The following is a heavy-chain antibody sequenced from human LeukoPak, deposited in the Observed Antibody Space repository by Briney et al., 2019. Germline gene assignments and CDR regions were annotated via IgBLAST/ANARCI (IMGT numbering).Heavy chain of an antibody. CDR1: GDSISSSGYY. CDR2: IYYRGNT. J-gene: IGHJ3*02. V-gene: IGHV4-39*07. CDR3: EGQLDHNAFDI. D-gene: IGHD6-13*01. Sequence: PSETLSPTCTVSGDSISSSGYYWGWIRQPPGKGLEWIGNIYYRGNTYYNPSLKSRATISLDTSKNQFSLKLNSVTAADTAVYYCEGQLDHNAFDIWGQGTMVTVSS.